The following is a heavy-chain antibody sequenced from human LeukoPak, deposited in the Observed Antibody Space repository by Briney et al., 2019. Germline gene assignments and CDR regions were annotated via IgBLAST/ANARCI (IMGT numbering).Heavy chain of an antibody. CDR2: ISSSGSTI. V-gene: IGHV3-11*01. Sequence: GGSLRLSCAASGFTFSDYYMSWIRQAPGKGLEWVSYISSSGSTIYYADSVKGRSTISRDNAKNSLYLQMNSLRAEDTAVYYCARDPEPYYYDSSGYPDYWGQGTLVTVSS. D-gene: IGHD3-22*01. CDR3: ARDPEPYYYDSSGYPDY. CDR1: GFTFSDYY. J-gene: IGHJ4*02.